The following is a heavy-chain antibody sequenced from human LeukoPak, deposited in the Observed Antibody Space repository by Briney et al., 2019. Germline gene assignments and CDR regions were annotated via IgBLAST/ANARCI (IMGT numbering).Heavy chain of an antibody. CDR3: ARDGIGEVPAPFDY. CDR2: ISTYNGNT. CDR1: GGTFNHFG. Sequence: ASVKVSCKASGGTFNHFGINWVRQAPGHGLEWMGWISTYNGNTNYAQKLQGRVTMTTDTSTSTAYMELRSLRSDDTAVYYCARDGIGEVPAPFDYWGQGTLVTVSS. D-gene: IGHD2-2*01. V-gene: IGHV1-18*01. J-gene: IGHJ4*02.